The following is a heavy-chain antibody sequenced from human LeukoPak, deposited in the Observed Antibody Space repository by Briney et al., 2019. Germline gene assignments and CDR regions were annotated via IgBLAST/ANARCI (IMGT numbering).Heavy chain of an antibody. D-gene: IGHD3-22*01. CDR1: GFTFSSYS. V-gene: IGHV4-34*01. J-gene: IGHJ4*02. Sequence: GSLRLSCAASGFTFSSYSMNWVRQAPGKGLEWIGEINHSGSTNYNPSLKSRVTISVDTSKNQFSLKLSSVTAADTAVYYCARRYLAYYYDSSGYSKLYYFDYWGQGTLVTVSS. CDR2: INHSGST. CDR3: ARRYLAYYYDSSGYSKLYYFDY.